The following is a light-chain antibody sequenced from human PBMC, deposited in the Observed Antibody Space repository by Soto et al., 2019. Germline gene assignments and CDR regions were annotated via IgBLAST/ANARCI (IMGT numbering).Light chain of an antibody. J-gene: IGKJ4*01. CDR3: QQYYSYPYT. V-gene: IGKV1-8*01. CDR1: QGISSY. Sequence: AIRMTQSPSSLSASTGDRVTITCRASQGISSYLAWYQQKPGKAPKLLIYAASTLQSGVPSRFSGSGSGTDFTLTISCLQSEDFATYYCQQYYSYPYTFGG. CDR2: AAS.